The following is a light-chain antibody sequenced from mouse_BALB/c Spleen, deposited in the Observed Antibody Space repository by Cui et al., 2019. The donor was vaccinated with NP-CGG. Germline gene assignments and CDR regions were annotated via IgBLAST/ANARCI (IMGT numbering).Light chain of an antibody. CDR2: GTN. CDR3: ALWYSNHWV. Sequence: QAVVTTESAATTSPGETVTLTCRSSTGAVTTSNYANWVQEKPDHLFTGLIGGTNNRAPGVPARFSGSLIGDKAALTITGAQTEDEAIYFCALWYSNHWVFGGGTKLTVL. J-gene: IGLJ1*01. V-gene: IGLV1*01. CDR1: TGAVTTSNY.